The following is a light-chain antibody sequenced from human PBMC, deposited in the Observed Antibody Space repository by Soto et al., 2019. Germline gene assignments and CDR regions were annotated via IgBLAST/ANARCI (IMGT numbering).Light chain of an antibody. Sequence: QSVLTQPPSVSGAPGQRVTISCTGSGSNIGAGYDVHWYQQLPGTAPKLLIYGNTDRPSGVPDRFSGSKSGTSASLAITGLQAEDEADYYCQSYDNSLSAPYVFGTGTKVTVL. CDR3: QSYDNSLSAPYV. V-gene: IGLV1-40*01. CDR2: GNT. CDR1: GSNIGAGYD. J-gene: IGLJ1*01.